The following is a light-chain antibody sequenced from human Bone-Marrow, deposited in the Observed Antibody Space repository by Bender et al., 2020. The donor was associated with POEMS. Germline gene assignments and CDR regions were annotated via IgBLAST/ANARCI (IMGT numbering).Light chain of an antibody. V-gene: IGLV2-14*01. J-gene: IGLJ1*01. CDR2: EVS. Sequence: QSALTQPASVSGSPGQSITISCTGTTSDVGGYNFVSWFQQYPGKAPKLMIYEVSNRPSGVSYRFSGSKSGNTASLTISGLQAEDEADYYCSSYSSTTTLYVFGTGTKVTVL. CDR3: SSYSSTTTLYV. CDR1: TSDVGGYNF.